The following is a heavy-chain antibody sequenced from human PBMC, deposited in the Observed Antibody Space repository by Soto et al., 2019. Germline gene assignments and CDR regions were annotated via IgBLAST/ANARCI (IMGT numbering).Heavy chain of an antibody. V-gene: IGHV4-39*02. Sequence: SDTLSLTCTVSGGSIRSSTYYWGWIRQPPGKGLEWIGSISYSGTTYYNPSLKSRVTISVNTSKNQFSLNLSSVTAADTAVYFCARDSNINWFYNWGLGTLVTVYS. CDR1: GGSIRSSTYY. D-gene: IGHD4-4*01. J-gene: IGHJ5*02. CDR2: ISYSGTT. CDR3: ARDSNINWFYN.